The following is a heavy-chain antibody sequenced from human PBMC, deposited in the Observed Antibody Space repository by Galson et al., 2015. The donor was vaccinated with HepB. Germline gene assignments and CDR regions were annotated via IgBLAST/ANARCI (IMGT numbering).Heavy chain of an antibody. CDR3: ARDFDNSAYYYVGVGS. Sequence: SLRLSCAASGFTVSSTYMSWVRQAPGAGLEWVSVIYASGSTYYADSVKGRFTISRDSSENTLYLQMNSLRTGDTAVYYCARDFDNSAYYYVGVGSWGRGTLVTVSS. D-gene: IGHD3-22*01. CDR2: IYASGST. V-gene: IGHV3-66*01. J-gene: IGHJ5*02. CDR1: GFTVSSTY.